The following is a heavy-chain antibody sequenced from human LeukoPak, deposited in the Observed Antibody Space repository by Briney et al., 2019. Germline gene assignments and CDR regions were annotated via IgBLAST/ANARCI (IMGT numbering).Heavy chain of an antibody. V-gene: IGHV4-59*01. J-gene: IGHJ6*02. Sequence: SETLSLTCALSGGSIKNYYWSWIRQPLGKGLEWIGYVYYTGTTSYNPSLKSRVTISVETSKNQFSLRLNSVTAADTAVYHCARQSDPYYHYGLDFWGQGTTVIVSS. CDR1: GGSIKNYY. CDR2: VYYTGTT. CDR3: ARQSDPYYHYGLDF.